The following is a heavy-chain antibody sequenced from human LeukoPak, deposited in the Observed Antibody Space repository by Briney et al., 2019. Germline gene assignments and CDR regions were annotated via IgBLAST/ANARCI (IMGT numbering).Heavy chain of an antibody. CDR2: INHSGTT. CDR1: GGSFSGYY. D-gene: IGHD3-16*01. J-gene: IGHJ5*02. V-gene: IGHV4-34*01. CDR3: ARGGVDQPFDP. Sequence: PSETLSLTCAVYGGSFSGYYWTWIRQPPGKGLEWIGEINHSGTTNYNPSLKSRVAISVVTSKNQFSLKLTSVTAADTAVYYCARGGVDQPFDPWGQGTLVTVSS.